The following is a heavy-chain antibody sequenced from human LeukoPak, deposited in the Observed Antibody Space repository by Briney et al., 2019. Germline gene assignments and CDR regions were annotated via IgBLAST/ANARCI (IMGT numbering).Heavy chain of an antibody. Sequence: GRSLRLSCAASGFTFDDYGMSWVRQVPGKGPEWVSGINWNGESTGYADSVKGRFTISRDNAKNSLYLQMNSLRAEDTALYYCAREGYSSRIYYYHYMDVWGKGTTVTVSS. J-gene: IGHJ6*03. CDR2: INWNGEST. CDR1: GFTFDDYG. V-gene: IGHV3-20*04. D-gene: IGHD6-13*01. CDR3: AREGYSSRIYYYHYMDV.